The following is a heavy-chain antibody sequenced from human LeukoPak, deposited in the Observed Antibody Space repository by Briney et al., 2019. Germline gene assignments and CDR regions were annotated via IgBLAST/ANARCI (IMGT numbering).Heavy chain of an antibody. CDR1: GFTFDDYA. CDR3: ARRDHGDYGEEY. V-gene: IGHV3-9*01. J-gene: IGHJ4*02. D-gene: IGHD4-17*01. Sequence: GGSLRLSCAASGFTFDDYAMHWVRQAPGKGLEWVSGISWNSGSIGYVDSVKGRFTISRDNAKNSLSLQMNSLRAEDTAVYYCARRDHGDYGEEYWGQGTLVTVSS. CDR2: ISWNSGSI.